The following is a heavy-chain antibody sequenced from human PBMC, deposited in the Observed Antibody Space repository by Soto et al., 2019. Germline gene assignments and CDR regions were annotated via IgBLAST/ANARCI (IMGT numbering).Heavy chain of an antibody. CDR3: ARLTGTTSDGAFDI. J-gene: IGHJ3*02. V-gene: IGHV1-3*01. Sequence: ASVKVSCKASGYTFTSYAMHWVRQAPGQRLERMGWINAGNGNTKYSQKFQGRVTITRDTSASTAYMELSSLRSEDTAVYYCARLTGTTSDGAFDIWGQGTMVTVSS. CDR2: INAGNGNT. CDR1: GYTFTSYA. D-gene: IGHD1-20*01.